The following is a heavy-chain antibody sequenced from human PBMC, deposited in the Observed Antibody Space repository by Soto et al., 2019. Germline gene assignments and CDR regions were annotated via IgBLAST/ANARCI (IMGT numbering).Heavy chain of an antibody. CDR2: IKQDGSEK. V-gene: IGHV3-7*05. D-gene: IGHD4-17*01. Sequence: GGSLRLSCAASGFTFSSYSMTWVRQAPGKGLEWVANIKQDGSEKYYVDSVKGRFTISRDNAKKSLYLQMNSLRAEDTAVYYCVSLQTTQCGMDGXGQGTSVTGSS. CDR1: GFTFSSYS. CDR3: VSLQTTQCGMDG. J-gene: IGHJ6*02.